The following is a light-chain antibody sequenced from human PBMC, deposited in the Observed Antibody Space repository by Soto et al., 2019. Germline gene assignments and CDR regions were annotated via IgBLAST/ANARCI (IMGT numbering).Light chain of an antibody. CDR3: QQYGTPRSVT. CDR1: QSVSSSY. J-gene: IGKJ5*01. V-gene: IGKV3-20*01. Sequence: EIVLTQSPGTLSLSPGERATLSCRASQSVSSSYLAWYQQKPGQAPRLLIHSASSRATGIPHRFSGSGFGTDFTLTISKVEPEDFAVYYCQQYGTPRSVTFGQGTRLEIK. CDR2: SAS.